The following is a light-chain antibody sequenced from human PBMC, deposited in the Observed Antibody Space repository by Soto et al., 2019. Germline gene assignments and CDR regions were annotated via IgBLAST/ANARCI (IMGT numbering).Light chain of an antibody. J-gene: IGKJ2*01. CDR2: AAS. V-gene: IGKV3-20*01. CDR1: QSISSSY. CDR3: QQYGSSSYT. Sequence: EIVLTQSPGTLSLSPGERATLSCRASQSISSSYLAWYQQKPGQAPRLLIYAASSRATGIPDRFSGSGSGTDFTLTISRLEPEDFALYYGQQYGSSSYTCGQGTQLEIK.